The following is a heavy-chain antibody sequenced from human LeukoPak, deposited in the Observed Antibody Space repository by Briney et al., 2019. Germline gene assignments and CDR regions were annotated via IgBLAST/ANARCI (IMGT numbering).Heavy chain of an antibody. CDR3: ARVREITIFGVVIPLERYFDY. J-gene: IGHJ4*02. D-gene: IGHD3-3*01. V-gene: IGHV4-61*02. CDR1: GDSISSGDYY. CDR2: ISSSGST. Sequence: SETLSLTCTVSGDSISSGDYYWSWIRQPAGKGLEWIGRISSSGSTNYNPSLKSRVTISVDTSKNQFSLKLSSVTAADTAVYYCARVREITIFGVVIPLERYFDYWGQGTLVTVSS.